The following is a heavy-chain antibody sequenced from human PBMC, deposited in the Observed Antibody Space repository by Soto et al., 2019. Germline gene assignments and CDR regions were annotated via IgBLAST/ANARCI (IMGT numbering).Heavy chain of an antibody. D-gene: IGHD6-19*01. V-gene: IGHV3-11*01. CDR2: ISSASSNI. CDR3: ARRRNSGCDS. CDR1: GFTLSDYY. Sequence: GGSLRLSCAASGFTLSDYYMTWIRQAPGKGLEWVAYISSASSNINYADSVKGRFTISRDNAKNLVSLQMISLRADDTAVYFCARRRNSGCDSWGQGALVTVSS. J-gene: IGHJ5*01.